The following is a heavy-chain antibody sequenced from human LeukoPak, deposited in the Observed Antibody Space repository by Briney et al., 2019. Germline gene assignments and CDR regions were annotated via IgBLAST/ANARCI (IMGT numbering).Heavy chain of an antibody. Sequence: ESGPTLVNPTQTLTLTCTFSGFSLSTSGMCVSWIRQPPGKALEWLARIDWDDDKYYSTSLKTRLTISKDTSKNQVVLTMTNMDPVDTATYYCARMRDERNYRTYYFDYWGQGTLVTVSS. J-gene: IGHJ4*02. CDR1: GFSLSTSGMC. CDR2: IDWDDDK. V-gene: IGHV2-70*11. D-gene: IGHD1-7*01. CDR3: ARMRDERNYRTYYFDY.